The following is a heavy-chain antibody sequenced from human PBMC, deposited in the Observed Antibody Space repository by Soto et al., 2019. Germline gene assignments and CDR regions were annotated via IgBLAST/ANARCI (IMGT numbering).Heavy chain of an antibody. J-gene: IGHJ6*02. V-gene: IGHV3-48*02. D-gene: IGHD3-22*01. CDR3: ARDLGPYYYDSSGYYTYYYYGMDV. CDR2: ISSSSSTI. CDR1: VFTFSSYS. Sequence: PGWSLRLSCASSVFTFSSYSMNWVRQAPGKGLEWVSYISSSSSTIYYADSVKGRFTISRDNAKNSLYLQMNSLRDEDTAVYYCARDLGPYYYDSSGYYTYYYYGMDVWGQGTTVTVSS.